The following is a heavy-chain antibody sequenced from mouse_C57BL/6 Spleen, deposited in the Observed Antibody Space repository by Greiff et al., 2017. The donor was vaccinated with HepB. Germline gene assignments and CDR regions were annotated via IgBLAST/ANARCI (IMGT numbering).Heavy chain of an antibody. J-gene: IGHJ4*01. CDR1: GFTFSDYY. D-gene: IGHD2-3*01. V-gene: IGHV5-12*01. CDR2: ISNGGGST. CDR3: ARLPDGYPYYYAMDY. Sequence: EVQGVESGGGLVQPGGSLKLSCAASGFTFSDYYMYWVRQTPEKRLEWVAYISNGGGSTYYPDTVKGRFTISRDNAKNTLYLQMSRLKSEDTAMYYCARLPDGYPYYYAMDYWGQGTSVTVSS.